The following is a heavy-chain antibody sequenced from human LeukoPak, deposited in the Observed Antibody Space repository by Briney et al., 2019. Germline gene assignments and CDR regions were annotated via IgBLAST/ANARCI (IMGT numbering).Heavy chain of an antibody. J-gene: IGHJ4*02. CDR2: IYHSGST. Sequence: SQTLSLTCTVSGGSINSGGYYWSWIRQPPGKGLEWIGYIYHSGSTNYNPSLKSRVTISVDTSKNQFSLKLSSVTAADTAVYYCARRTSYSPWDYWGQGTLVTVSS. V-gene: IGHV4-30-2*01. CDR1: GGSINSGGYY. CDR3: ARRTSYSPWDY. D-gene: IGHD2-2*01.